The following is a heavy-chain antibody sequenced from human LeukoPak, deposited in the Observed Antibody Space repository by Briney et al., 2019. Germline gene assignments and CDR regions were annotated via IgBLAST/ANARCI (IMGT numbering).Heavy chain of an antibody. D-gene: IGHD2-2*02. V-gene: IGHV4-34*01. CDR2: INHSGST. CDR1: GGSFSGYY. J-gene: IGHJ5*02. CDR3: ARGVRCSSTSCYRVDP. Sequence: SETLSLTCAVYGGSFSGYYWSWIRQPPGKGLEWIGEINHSGSTNYNPSLKSRVTISVDTSKNQFSLKLSSVTAADTAVYYCARGVRCSSTSCYRVDPWGQGTLVTVSS.